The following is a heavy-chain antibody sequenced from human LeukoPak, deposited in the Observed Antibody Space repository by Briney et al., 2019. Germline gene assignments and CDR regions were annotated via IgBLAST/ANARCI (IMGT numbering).Heavy chain of an antibody. V-gene: IGHV4-39*02. Sequence: SETLSLTCTVSGGSISSSSYYWGWIRQPPGKGLEWIGSIYYSGSTYYNPSLKSRVTISVDTSKNQFSLKLSSVTAADTAVYYCAKDWPGYFDYWGQGTLVTVSS. J-gene: IGHJ4*02. CDR3: AKDWPGYFDY. CDR1: GGSISSSSYY. CDR2: IYYSGST.